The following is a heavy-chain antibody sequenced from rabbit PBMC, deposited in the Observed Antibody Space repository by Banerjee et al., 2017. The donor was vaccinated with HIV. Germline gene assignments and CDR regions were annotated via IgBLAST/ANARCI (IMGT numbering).Heavy chain of an antibody. Sequence: QEQLVESGGGLVQPEGPLTLTCTASGFSFSSSYYMCWVRQAPGKGLEWIACIYAGSSDSTYYATWAKGRFTISKTSSTTVTLQMTSLTAADTATYFCARDAGTTYYSGYFNLWGQGTLVTVS. J-gene: IGHJ4*01. D-gene: IGHD8-1*01. CDR3: ARDAGTTYYSGYFNL. V-gene: IGHV1S45*01. CDR2: IYAGSSDST. CDR1: GFSFSSSYY.